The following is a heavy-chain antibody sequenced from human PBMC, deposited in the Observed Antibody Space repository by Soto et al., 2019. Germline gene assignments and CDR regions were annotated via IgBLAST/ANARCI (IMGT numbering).Heavy chain of an antibody. CDR3: ARRPENFWSGYPEAFDY. CDR1: GFTFSTFA. D-gene: IGHD3-3*01. J-gene: IGHJ4*02. CDR2: ISGSGGTT. Sequence: PGGSLRLSCAASGFTFSTFAMSWVRQAPGKGMEWVSAISGSGGTTYNADSVKGRFTISRDNSKNSVSLQMNSLRADDTGVYYCARRPENFWSGYPEAFDYWGPGTLVTVSS. V-gene: IGHV3-23*01.